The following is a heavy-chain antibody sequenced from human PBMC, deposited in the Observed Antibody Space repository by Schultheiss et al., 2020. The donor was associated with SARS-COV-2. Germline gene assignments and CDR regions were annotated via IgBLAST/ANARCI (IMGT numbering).Heavy chain of an antibody. CDR1: GGSISTYY. CDR2: IYYTGTT. CDR3: ARHAMAATGEYAHLDY. V-gene: IGHV4-59*08. Sequence: SETLSLTFTVSGGSISTYYWSWIRQPPGKGLEYIGYIYYTGTTNYNPSFKSRVTISLDTSTNNLSLKLSSVTAADTAVYYCARHAMAATGEYAHLDYWGQGTLVTVSS. J-gene: IGHJ4*02. D-gene: IGHD6-13*01.